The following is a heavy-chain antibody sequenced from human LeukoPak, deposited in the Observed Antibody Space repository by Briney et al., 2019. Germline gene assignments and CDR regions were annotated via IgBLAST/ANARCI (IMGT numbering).Heavy chain of an antibody. V-gene: IGHV3-30*14. Sequence: GGSLRLSCAASGFTFSSYAMHWVRQAPGKGLEWVAVISYDGSNKYYADSVKGRFTISRDNSKNTLYLQMNSLRVEDTAVYCCARWQWLFDYWGQGTLVTVSS. D-gene: IGHD6-19*01. CDR3: ARWQWLFDY. J-gene: IGHJ4*02. CDR2: ISYDGSNK. CDR1: GFTFSSYA.